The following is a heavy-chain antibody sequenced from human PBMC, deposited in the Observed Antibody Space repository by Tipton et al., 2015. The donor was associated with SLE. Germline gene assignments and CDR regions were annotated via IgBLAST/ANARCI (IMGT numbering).Heavy chain of an antibody. CDR3: ARDGHHLLTVGWFDP. V-gene: IGHV1-2*02. CDR2: IDPNSGDR. CDR1: GYSFTGYY. J-gene: IGHJ5*02. D-gene: IGHD2-2*01. Sequence: QVQLVQSGAEVKKPGASVKVSCKASGYSFTGYYIHWLRQTPGQGLEWMGWIDPNSGDRKYTQKFQGRVTMTRDTSVTTAYMELTRLRSDDTAVYYCARDGHHLLTVGWFDPWGQGTLVTVSS.